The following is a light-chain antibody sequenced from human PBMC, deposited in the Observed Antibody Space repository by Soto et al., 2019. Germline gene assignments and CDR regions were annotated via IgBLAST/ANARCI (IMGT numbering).Light chain of an antibody. CDR3: HQYNNWPQT. CDR2: GAS. CDR1: QSVSSSY. J-gene: IGKJ1*01. Sequence: EIVLTQSPGTLSLSPGERATLSCRASQSVSSSYLAWYQQKPGQAPRLLIYGASSRATGIPDRFSGSGSGTEFTLTISSLQSEDSAVYYCHQYNNWPQTFGQGTKVDIK. V-gene: IGKV3-20*01.